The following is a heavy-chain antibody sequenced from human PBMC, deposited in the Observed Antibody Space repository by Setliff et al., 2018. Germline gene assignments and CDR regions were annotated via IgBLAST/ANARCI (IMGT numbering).Heavy chain of an antibody. J-gene: IGHJ4*02. D-gene: IGHD1-1*01. V-gene: IGHV3-23*01. CDR1: GFIFKNHA. CDR2: VSGGGDYT. CDR3: SKAALDLELDS. Sequence: GGSLRLSCEASGFIFKNHALTWVRQVPGKGLEWDSAVSGGGDYTYYADSVKGRFTISRDNSKNTVYLHIKSLRADDTAVYFCSKAALDLELDSWGQGTLVTVS.